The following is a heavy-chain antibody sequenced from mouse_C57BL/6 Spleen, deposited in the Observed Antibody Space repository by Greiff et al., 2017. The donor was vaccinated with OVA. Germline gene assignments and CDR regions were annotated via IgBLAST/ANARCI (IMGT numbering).Heavy chain of an antibody. Sequence: VQRVESGAELAKPGASVKLSCKASGYTFTSYWMHWVKQRPGQGLEWIGYINPSSGYTKYNQKFKDKATLTADKSSSTAYMQLSSLTYEDSAVYYCARSLYYDYEWFAYWGQGTLVTVSA. D-gene: IGHD2-4*01. CDR3: ARSLYYDYEWFAY. CDR1: GYTFTSYW. V-gene: IGHV1-7*01. CDR2: INPSSGYT. J-gene: IGHJ3*01.